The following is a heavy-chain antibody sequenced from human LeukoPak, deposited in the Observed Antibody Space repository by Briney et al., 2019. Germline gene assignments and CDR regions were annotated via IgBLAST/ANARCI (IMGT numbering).Heavy chain of an antibody. CDR3: ARRQSYDFWSGYNNGMDV. CDR2: IKQDGSEK. D-gene: IGHD3-3*01. V-gene: IGHV3-7*01. Sequence: GGSLRLSCAASGFTFSSYWMSWVRQAPGKGLEWVANIKQDGSEKYYVDSVKGRFTVSRDNAKNSLNLQMNSLRAEDTAVYYCARRQSYDFWSGYNNGMDVWGQGTTVTVPS. CDR1: GFTFSSYW. J-gene: IGHJ6*02.